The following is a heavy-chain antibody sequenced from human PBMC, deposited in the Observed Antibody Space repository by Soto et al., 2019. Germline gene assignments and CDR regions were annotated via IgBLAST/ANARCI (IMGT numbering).Heavy chain of an antibody. CDR2: IDPSGGST. Sequence: ASVKVSCKASGDTFSSYYMHWVRQAPGQGLEWMGIIDPSGGSTRYAQKFQGRVTMTRDTSTSTVYMEVSSLRFEDTAVYYCASREEYYYGMDVWGQGTTVTVSS. V-gene: IGHV1-46*01. CDR3: ASREEYYYGMDV. CDR1: GDTFSSYY. J-gene: IGHJ6*02.